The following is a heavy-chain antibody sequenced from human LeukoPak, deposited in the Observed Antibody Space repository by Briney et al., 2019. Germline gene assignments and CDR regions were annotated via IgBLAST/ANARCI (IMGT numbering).Heavy chain of an antibody. Sequence: GGSLRLSCAASGFTFSSYAMNWVRQAPGKGLEWVSRISGRGGSAYYADSVKGRFTISRDNYMNMLYLQMNSLKVEDAAVYFCAGDAFDIWGQGTMVTVSS. CDR1: GFTFSSYA. CDR3: AGDAFDI. CDR2: ISGRGGSA. V-gene: IGHV3-23*01. D-gene: IGHD7-27*01. J-gene: IGHJ3*02.